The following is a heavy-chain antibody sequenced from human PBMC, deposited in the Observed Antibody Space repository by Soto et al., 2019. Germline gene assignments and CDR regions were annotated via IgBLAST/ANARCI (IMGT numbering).Heavy chain of an antibody. D-gene: IGHD1-26*01. CDR2: IYPGDSDT. CDR3: ASNSGSYWHYFDH. J-gene: IGHJ4*02. Sequence: GESLKISCQGSGYRFTSHWIGWVRQMPGKGLEWMGVIYPGDSDTRYRPSFQGQVTISVDKSMSTAYLQWSSLEASDTAMYYCASNSGSYWHYFDHWGQGTLVTVSS. V-gene: IGHV5-51*01. CDR1: GYRFTSHW.